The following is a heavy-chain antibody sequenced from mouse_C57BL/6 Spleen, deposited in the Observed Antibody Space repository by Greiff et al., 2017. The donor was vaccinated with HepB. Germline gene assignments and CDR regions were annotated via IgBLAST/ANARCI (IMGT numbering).Heavy chain of an antibody. D-gene: IGHD2-5*01. CDR1: GYTFTSYW. CDR3: AWYSNYYFDY. Sequence: VQLQQPGAELVRPGTSVKLSCKASGYTFTSYWMHWVKQRPGQGLEWIGVIDPSDSYTNYNQKFKGKATLTVDTSSSTAYIQLSSLTSEDSAVYYCAWYSNYYFDYWGQGTTLTVSS. CDR2: IDPSDSYT. J-gene: IGHJ2*01. V-gene: IGHV1-59*01.